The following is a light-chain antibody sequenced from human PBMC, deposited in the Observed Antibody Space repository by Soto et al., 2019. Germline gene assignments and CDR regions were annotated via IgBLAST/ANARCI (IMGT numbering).Light chain of an antibody. CDR2: DVS. Sequence: QSVLTQPASVYGSRGQSITISCTGTISDVGGYNFVSWYQQYPGKAPKLMICDVSNRPSGVSNRFSGSKSGNTASLTISGLQAEDEADYYCSSFTGSNYVFGTGTKLTVL. CDR3: SSFTGSNYV. V-gene: IGLV2-14*03. J-gene: IGLJ1*01. CDR1: ISDVGGYNF.